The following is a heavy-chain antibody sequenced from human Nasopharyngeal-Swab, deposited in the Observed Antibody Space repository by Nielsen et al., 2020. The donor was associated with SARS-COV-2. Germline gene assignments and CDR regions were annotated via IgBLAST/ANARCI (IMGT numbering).Heavy chain of an antibody. D-gene: IGHD1-26*01. CDR1: GGSISSYY. V-gene: IGHV4-59*01. CDR3: ARSLVGVSRHFDY. Sequence: ESLKISCTVSGGSISSYYWSWIRQPPGKGLEWIGYIYYSGSTNYNPSLKSRVTISVDTSKNQFSLKLSSVTSADTAVYYCARSLVGVSRHFDYWGQGALVTVSS. CDR2: IYYSGST. J-gene: IGHJ4*02.